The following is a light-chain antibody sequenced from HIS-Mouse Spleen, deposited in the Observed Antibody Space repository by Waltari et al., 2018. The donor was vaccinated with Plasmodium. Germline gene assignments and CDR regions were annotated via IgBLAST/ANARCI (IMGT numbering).Light chain of an antibody. CDR3: QSADSSGTPNWV. V-gene: IGLV3-25*03. Sequence: SYELTQPPSVSVSPGQTARITCPGDALPTQYAYWYPQKPGQAPVLVIYKDSERPSGIPERFSGSSSGTTVTLTISGVQAEDEADYYCQSADSSGTPNWVFGGGTKLTVL. CDR2: KDS. CDR1: ALPTQY. J-gene: IGLJ3*02.